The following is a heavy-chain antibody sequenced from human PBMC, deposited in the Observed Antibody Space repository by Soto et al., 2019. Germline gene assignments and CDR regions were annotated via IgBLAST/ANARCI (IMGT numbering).Heavy chain of an antibody. CDR1: GFSLRSSGVA. Sequence: SGPTLVNPTQTLTLTCSFSGFSLRSSGVAVAWIRQPPGKALEWLALISWNDDKRYSPSLKNRLTITKITSKNQVFLTVTNMDPVDTGTYYRAHVSWYSSAWYVDGFDIWGQGTVVTVSS. V-gene: IGHV2-5*01. J-gene: IGHJ3*02. CDR3: AHVSWYSSAWYVDGFDI. CDR2: ISWNDDK. D-gene: IGHD6-19*01.